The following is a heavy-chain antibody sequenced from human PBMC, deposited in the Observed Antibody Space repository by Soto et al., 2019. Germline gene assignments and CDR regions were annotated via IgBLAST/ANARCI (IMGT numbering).Heavy chain of an antibody. Sequence: GGSLRLSCAASGFTFSSYGMHWVRQAPGKGLEWVAVISYDGSNKYYADSVKGRFTISRDNSKNTLYLQMNSLRAEDTAVYYCAKDKGPYYYGMDVWGQGPKVTVYS. V-gene: IGHV3-30*18. J-gene: IGHJ6*02. CDR3: AKDKGPYYYGMDV. CDR2: ISYDGSNK. CDR1: GFTFSSYG.